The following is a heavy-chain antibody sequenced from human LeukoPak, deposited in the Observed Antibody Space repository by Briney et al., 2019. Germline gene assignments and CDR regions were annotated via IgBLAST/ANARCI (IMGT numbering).Heavy chain of an antibody. CDR1: GGSISSGDYY. J-gene: IGHJ6*02. V-gene: IGHV4-31*03. D-gene: IGHD4-11*01. CDR2: IYYSGST. Sequence: PSQTLSLTCTVSGGSISSGDYYWSWIRQPPGKGLEWIGYIYYSGSTYYNPSLKSRVTISVDTSKNQFSLKLSSVTAADTAVYYCATIYSNLFGYYYGMDVWGQGTTVTVSS. CDR3: ATIYSNLFGYYYGMDV.